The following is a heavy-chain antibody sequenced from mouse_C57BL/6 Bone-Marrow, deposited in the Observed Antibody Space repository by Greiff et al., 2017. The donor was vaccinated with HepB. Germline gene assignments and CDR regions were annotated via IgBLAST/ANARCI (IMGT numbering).Heavy chain of an antibody. Sequence: EVHLVESGPGLVKPSQSLSLTCSVTGYSITSGYYWNWIRQFPGNKLEWMGYISYDGSNNYNPSLKNRIPITRDTSKNQFFLKLNSVTTEDTATYYWARAYGSSYGYYAMDYWGQGTSVTVSS. CDR2: ISYDGSN. CDR1: GYSITSGYY. CDR3: ARAYGSSYGYYAMDY. V-gene: IGHV3-6*01. D-gene: IGHD1-1*01. J-gene: IGHJ4*01.